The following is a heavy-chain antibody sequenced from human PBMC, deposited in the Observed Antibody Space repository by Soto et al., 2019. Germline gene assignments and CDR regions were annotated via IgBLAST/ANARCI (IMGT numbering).Heavy chain of an antibody. J-gene: IGHJ4*02. V-gene: IGHV3-23*01. CDR1: GLTFDMYA. CDR3: ATDFKPYYGHNHFNF. CDR2: ISGSGDST. D-gene: IGHD3-3*01. Sequence: PGGSLRLSCVVSGLTFDMYAMGWVRQAPGKGLEWVSGISGSGDSTYYPDSLKGRFTISRDKSKKTLYLQIYSLRAEDTAVYYCATDFKPYYGHNHFNFWGQGTLVTVSS.